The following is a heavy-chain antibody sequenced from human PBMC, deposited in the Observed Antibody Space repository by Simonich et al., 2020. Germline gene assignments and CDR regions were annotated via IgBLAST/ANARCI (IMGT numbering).Heavy chain of an antibody. CDR3: ARSTTGTTAFDI. V-gene: IGHV1-18*01. J-gene: IGHJ3*02. D-gene: IGHD1-1*01. CDR2: VSAYMGNT. Sequence: QVQLVQSGAEVKKPGASVKVSCKASGYTFTSYGISWVRQAPGQGLEWMGEVSAYMGNTNYAQKLRGSDTMTTDKSTSTAYMELRSLRSDDTAVYYCARSTTGTTAFDIWGQGKMVTVSS. CDR1: GYTFTSYG.